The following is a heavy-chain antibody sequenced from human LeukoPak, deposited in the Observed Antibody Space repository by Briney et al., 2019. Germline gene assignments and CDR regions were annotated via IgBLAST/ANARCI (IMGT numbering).Heavy chain of an antibody. V-gene: IGHV3-21*01. CDR3: ARAGVYYGMDV. CDR1: GFTFSSYS. Sequence: GGSLRLSCAASGFTFSSYSMNWVRQAPGRGLEWVSSISSSSSYIYYADSVKGRFTISRDNAKNSLYLQMNSLRAEDTAVYYCARAGVYYGMDVWGQGTTVTVSS. D-gene: IGHD7-27*01. J-gene: IGHJ6*02. CDR2: ISSSSSYI.